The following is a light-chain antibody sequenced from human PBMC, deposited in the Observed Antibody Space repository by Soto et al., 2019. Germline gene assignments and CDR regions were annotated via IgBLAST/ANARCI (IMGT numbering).Light chain of an antibody. V-gene: IGKV3-11*01. J-gene: IGKJ3*01. CDR1: QLIRTSS. Sequence: EIVLPPSPGTLSLSPGARSTLNGRASQLIRTSSLAWYQQKPGQAPRLLIYDASNRATGIPARFSGSGSGTDFTLTISSLEPEDFAVYYCQQRSNWPLTFGPGTKVDIK. CDR2: DAS. CDR3: QQRSNWPLT.